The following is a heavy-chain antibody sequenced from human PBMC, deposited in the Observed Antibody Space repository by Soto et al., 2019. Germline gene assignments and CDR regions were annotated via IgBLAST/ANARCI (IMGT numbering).Heavy chain of an antibody. CDR1: GYTFTSYD. J-gene: IGHJ6*03. Sequence: ASVKVSCKASGYTFTSYDINWVRQATGQGLEWMGWMNPNSGNTGYAQKFQGRVTMTRNTSISTAYMELSSLRSEDTAVYYCAGGKEAVAPNYYYYYMDVWGKGTKVTVSS. D-gene: IGHD6-19*01. CDR2: MNPNSGNT. V-gene: IGHV1-8*01. CDR3: AGGKEAVAPNYYYYYMDV.